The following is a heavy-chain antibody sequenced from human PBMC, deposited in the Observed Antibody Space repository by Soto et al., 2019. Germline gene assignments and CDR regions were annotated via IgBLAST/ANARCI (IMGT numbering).Heavy chain of an antibody. J-gene: IGHJ4*02. CDR3: ARSYSSSPLDY. CDR1: GGSISSGGYS. Sequence: SETLSLTCAVSGGSISSGGYSWSWIRQPPGKGLEWIGYIYHSGSTYYNPSLKSRVTISVDRSKNQFSLKLSSVTAADTAVYYCARSYSSSPLDYWGQGTLVTVSS. V-gene: IGHV4-30-2*01. CDR2: IYHSGST. D-gene: IGHD6-6*01.